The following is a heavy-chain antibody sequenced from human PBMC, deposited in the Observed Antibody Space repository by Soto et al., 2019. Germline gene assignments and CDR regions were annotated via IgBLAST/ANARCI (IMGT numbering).Heavy chain of an antibody. CDR1: GFTFSGSA. CDR3: TRHPPRDYYYYGMDV. Sequence: GGSLRLSCAASGFTFSGSAMHWVRQASGKGLEWVGRIRSKANSYATAYAASVKGRFTTSKDDSKNTAYLQMNSLKNEDTAVYYCTRHPPRDYYYYGMDVWGQGTTVTVSS. J-gene: IGHJ6*02. V-gene: IGHV3-73*01. CDR2: IRSKANSYAT.